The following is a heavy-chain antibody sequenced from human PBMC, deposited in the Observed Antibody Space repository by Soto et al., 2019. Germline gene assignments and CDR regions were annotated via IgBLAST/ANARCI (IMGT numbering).Heavy chain of an antibody. CDR1: GGSISSYY. V-gene: IGHV4-59*01. CDR3: ARGGLLTTVTTYYYYYGMDV. CDR2: IYYSGST. J-gene: IGHJ6*02. Sequence: PSETLSLTCTVSGGSISSYYWSWIRQPPGKGLEWIGYIYYSGSTNYNPSLKSRVTISVDTSKNQFSLKLSSVTAADTAVYYCARGGLLTTVTTYYYYYGMDVWGQGTTVTVSS. D-gene: IGHD4-17*01.